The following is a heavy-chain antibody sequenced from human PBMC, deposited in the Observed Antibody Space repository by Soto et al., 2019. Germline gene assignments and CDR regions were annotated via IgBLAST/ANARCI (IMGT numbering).Heavy chain of an antibody. J-gene: IGHJ6*02. CDR1: GYTFTSYY. V-gene: IGHV1-2*02. CDR3: ARVLRFLEWFLYGMDV. Sequence: ASVKVSCKASGYTFTSYYMHWVRQAPGQGLEWMGWINPNSGGTNYAQKFQGRVTMTRDTSISTAYMELSRLRSDDTAVYYCARVLRFLEWFLYGMDVWGQGTTVTVSS. D-gene: IGHD3-3*01. CDR2: INPNSGGT.